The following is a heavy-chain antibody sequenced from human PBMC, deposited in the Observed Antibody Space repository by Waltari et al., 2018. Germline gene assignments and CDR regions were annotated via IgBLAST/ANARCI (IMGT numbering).Heavy chain of an antibody. CDR1: GFTFSSYG. V-gene: IGHV3-30*18. D-gene: IGHD3-22*01. Sequence: QVQLVESGGGVVQPGRSLRLSCAASGFTFSSYGMHWVRPAPGKGLEWVAVISYDGSNKYYADSVKGRFTISRDNSKNTLYLQMNSLRAEDTAVYYCAKDLEHYYDSSGYYDYWGQGTLVTVSS. J-gene: IGHJ4*02. CDR2: ISYDGSNK. CDR3: AKDLEHYYDSSGYYDY.